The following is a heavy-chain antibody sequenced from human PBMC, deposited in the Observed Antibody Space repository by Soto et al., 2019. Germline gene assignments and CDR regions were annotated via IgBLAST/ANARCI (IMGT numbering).Heavy chain of an antibody. CDR2: IYYSGST. Sequence: SETLSLTCTVSGGSTSSGDYYWSWIRQPPGKGLEWIGYIYYSGSTYYNPSLKSRVTISVDTSKNQFSLKLSSVTAADTAVYYCARSRKNYDSSGSPFDYWGQGAMVTVSS. D-gene: IGHD3-22*01. CDR3: ARSRKNYDSSGSPFDY. CDR1: GGSTSSGDYY. V-gene: IGHV4-30-4*01. J-gene: IGHJ4*02.